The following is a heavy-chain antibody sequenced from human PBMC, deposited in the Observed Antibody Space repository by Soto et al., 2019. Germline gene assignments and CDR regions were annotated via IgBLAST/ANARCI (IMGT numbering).Heavy chain of an antibody. D-gene: IGHD3-10*01. CDR3: ARGPTGWFGYDY. CDR2: IKSDASTT. V-gene: IGHV3-74*01. CDR1: GFTFSTSW. Sequence: EVQLVESGGGLVQPGGSLRLSCAASGFTFSTSWMHWVRQAAGKGLVWVSRIKSDASTTNYADSVKGRFTISRDNAKNTLYLQMDSLTVEDTAVYYFARGPTGWFGYDYWGPGTLVTVSS. J-gene: IGHJ4*02.